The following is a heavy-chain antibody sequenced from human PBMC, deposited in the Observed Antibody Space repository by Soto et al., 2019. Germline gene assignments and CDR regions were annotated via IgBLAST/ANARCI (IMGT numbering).Heavy chain of an antibody. CDR3: ARERADGGKIY. J-gene: IGHJ4*02. V-gene: IGHV4-30-4*01. CDR2: IYYSGNT. Sequence: PSETLSLTCTVSGGSISSGDYYWSWIRQPPGKGLEWIGYIYYSGNTYYNPSLKSRVTISVDTSKNQFSLKLSSVTAADTAVYYCARERADGGKIYRGQGTLVTVSS. D-gene: IGHD2-15*01. CDR1: GGSISSGDYY.